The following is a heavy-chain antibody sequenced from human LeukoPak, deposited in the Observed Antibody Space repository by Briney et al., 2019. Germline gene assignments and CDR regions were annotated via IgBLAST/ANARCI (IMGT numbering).Heavy chain of an antibody. V-gene: IGHV4-4*07. Sequence: SETLSLTCTVSGGPISSDYWSWIRQPAGKGLEWIGRIYTSGSTNYNPSLKSRVTMSVDTSKNQFSLKLSSVTAADTAVYYCARHGSSWYLNWYFDLWGRGTLVTVSS. D-gene: IGHD6-13*01. CDR1: GGPISSDY. J-gene: IGHJ2*01. CDR2: IYTSGST. CDR3: ARHGSSWYLNWYFDL.